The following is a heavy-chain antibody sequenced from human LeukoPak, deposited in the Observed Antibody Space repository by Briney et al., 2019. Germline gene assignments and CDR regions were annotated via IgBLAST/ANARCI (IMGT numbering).Heavy chain of an antibody. Sequence: QSGGSLRLSCAASGFTFSSYGMHWVRQAPGKGLEWVAFIRYDGSNKYYADSVKGRSTISRDNSKNTLYLQMNSLRAEDTAVYYCAKGGYYWTLAVTSTSDWFDPWGQGTLVTVSS. J-gene: IGHJ5*02. D-gene: IGHD1-26*01. V-gene: IGHV3-30*02. CDR2: IRYDGSNK. CDR1: GFTFSSYG. CDR3: AKGGYYWTLAVTSTSDWFDP.